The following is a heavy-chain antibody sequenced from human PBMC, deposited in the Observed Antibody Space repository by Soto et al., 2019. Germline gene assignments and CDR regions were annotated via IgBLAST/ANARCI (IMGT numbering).Heavy chain of an antibody. CDR2: INHTGHT. CDR3: ARSGHLFDY. D-gene: IGHD3-10*01. V-gene: IGHV4-34*01. Sequence: QVQLQQWGAGLLKPSETLSLTCAVYGGSFNDYYWSWIRQPPGKGLEWIGEINHTGHTNYNPSLKGRVPLSVDTSKNQFSLKLSSVTAADPAVYYCARSGHLFDYWGQGILVTVSS. J-gene: IGHJ4*02. CDR1: GGSFNDYY.